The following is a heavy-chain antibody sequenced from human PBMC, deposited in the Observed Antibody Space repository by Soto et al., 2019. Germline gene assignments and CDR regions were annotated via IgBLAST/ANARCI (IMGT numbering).Heavy chain of an antibody. Sequence: SETLSLTCTVSGGSISSYYWSWIRQPPGKGLEWIGYIYYSGSTNYNPSLKSRVTISVDTSKNQFSLKLSSVTAADTAVYYCARVTGTTLCNWFDPWGQGTLVTVSS. CDR3: ARVTGTTLCNWFDP. CDR1: GGSISSYY. J-gene: IGHJ5*02. CDR2: IYYSGST. D-gene: IGHD1-7*01. V-gene: IGHV4-59*01.